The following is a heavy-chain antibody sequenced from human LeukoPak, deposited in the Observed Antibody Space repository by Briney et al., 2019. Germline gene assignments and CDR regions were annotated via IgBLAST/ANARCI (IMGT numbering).Heavy chain of an antibody. CDR1: GFTFSSYW. D-gene: IGHD2-2*01. Sequence: GGSLRLSCAASGFTFSSYWMSWVRQAPGKGLEWVANIKQDGSEKYYVDSVKGRSTISRDNAKNSLYLQMNSLRAEDTAVYYCARRYCSSTSCYRAAAFDIWGQGTMVTASS. CDR2: IKQDGSEK. V-gene: IGHV3-7*03. J-gene: IGHJ3*02. CDR3: ARRYCSSTSCYRAAAFDI.